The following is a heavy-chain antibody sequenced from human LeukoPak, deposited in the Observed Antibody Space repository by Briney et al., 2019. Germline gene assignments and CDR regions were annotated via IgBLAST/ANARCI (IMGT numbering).Heavy chain of an antibody. CDR1: GGSLSSSSYY. V-gene: IGHV4-39*01. J-gene: IGHJ4*02. D-gene: IGHD3-22*01. CDR2: IYYSGST. CDR3: ARRGGYYYSDY. Sequence: SETLSLTCTVSGGSLSSSSYYWGWIRQPPGKGLEWIGSIYYSGSTYYNPSLKSRVTISVDTSKNQFSLKLSSVTAADTAVYYCARRGGYYYSDYWGQGTLVTVSS.